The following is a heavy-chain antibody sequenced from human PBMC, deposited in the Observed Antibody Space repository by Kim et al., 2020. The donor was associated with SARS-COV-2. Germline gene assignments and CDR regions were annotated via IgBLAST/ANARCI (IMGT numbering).Heavy chain of an antibody. CDR1: GGTFSSYA. D-gene: IGHD1-7*01. CDR2: IIPILGVV. J-gene: IGHJ6*02. V-gene: IGHV1-69*04. Sequence: SVKVSCKASGGTFSSYAISWVRQAPGQGLEWMGRIIPILGVVNYAQKFQGRVTITADKSTSTAYMDLSSLRSEDTAVYYCARGPRESREYKWNYPSQEEPKKDYYYGMDVWGQGTTVTVSS. CDR3: ARGPRESREYKWNYPSQEEPKKDYYYGMDV.